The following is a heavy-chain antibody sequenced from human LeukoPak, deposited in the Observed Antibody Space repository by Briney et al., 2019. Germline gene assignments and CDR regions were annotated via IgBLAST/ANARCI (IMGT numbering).Heavy chain of an antibody. J-gene: IGHJ4*02. CDR2: MNPNSGNT. CDR1: GYTFTSYD. D-gene: IGHD4-17*01. CDR3: ARLHYGDLHFDY. Sequence: ASVKVSCKASGYTFTSYDINWVRQATGQGLEWMGWMNPNSGNTGYAQKFQGRVTITRNTSISTAYMELSSLKASDTAMYYCARLHYGDLHFDYWGQGTLVTVSS. V-gene: IGHV1-8*03.